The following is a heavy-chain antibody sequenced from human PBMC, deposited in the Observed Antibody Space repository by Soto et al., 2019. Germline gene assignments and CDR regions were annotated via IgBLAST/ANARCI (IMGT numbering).Heavy chain of an antibody. CDR3: ARAPDDRVAAAGTYWDFDL. D-gene: IGHD6-13*01. J-gene: IGHJ2*01. CDR2: TYSGGNS. Sequence: EVQLVESGGGLVQPGDSLRLSCAASGFTVSSSYMTWVRQAPGKGLEWVSVTYSGGNSYYADSMKGRFTISRDNSKNALYLQMNSLRAEDTAVYYCARAPDDRVAAAGTYWDFDLWGRGTLVAVSS. CDR1: GFTVSSSY. V-gene: IGHV3-66*01.